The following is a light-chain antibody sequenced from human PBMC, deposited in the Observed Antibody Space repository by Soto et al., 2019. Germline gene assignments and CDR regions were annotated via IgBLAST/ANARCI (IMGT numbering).Light chain of an antibody. J-gene: IGLJ1*01. CDR2: EVT. Sequence: QSVLTQPASVSGSPGQSITISCAGTNSDVGAYNLVSWSQQHPGEAPKVLIYEVTKRPSGLSSRFAGSKSGNTASLTISGLQAEDEADYYCCSYAGDSAFVFGTGTKVTVL. CDR3: CSYAGDSAFV. CDR1: NSDVGAYNL. V-gene: IGLV2-23*02.